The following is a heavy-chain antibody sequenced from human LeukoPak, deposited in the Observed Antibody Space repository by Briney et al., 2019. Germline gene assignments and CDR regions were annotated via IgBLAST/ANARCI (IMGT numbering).Heavy chain of an antibody. D-gene: IGHD6-13*01. Sequence: PSETQSLTCTVSGGSISSSGYYWGRIRQPPGKGLEWIGSIYYSGSTYYNPSLKSRVTISVDTSKNQFSLKLSSVTAADTAVYYCARRSWYGEFDYWGQGTLVTVSS. V-gene: IGHV4-39*01. CDR2: IYYSGST. CDR3: ARRSWYGEFDY. J-gene: IGHJ4*02. CDR1: GGSISSSGYY.